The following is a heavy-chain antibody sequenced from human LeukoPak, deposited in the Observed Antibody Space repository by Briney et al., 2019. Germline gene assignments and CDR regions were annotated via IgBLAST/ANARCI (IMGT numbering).Heavy chain of an antibody. CDR2: IRYEGSNK. V-gene: IGHV3-30*02. J-gene: IGHJ4*02. D-gene: IGHD3-10*01. CDR3: AKGPDLGSGSYFFDY. Sequence: GGALRLSCAASGFTFSSYGMHWVRQAPAKGGEWVAFIRYEGSNKYYADSVRGGFTISRDNSKNTLYLQMNRLRAEDTAVYYCAKGPDLGSGSYFFDYGGQGTLVTVSS. CDR1: GFTFSSYG.